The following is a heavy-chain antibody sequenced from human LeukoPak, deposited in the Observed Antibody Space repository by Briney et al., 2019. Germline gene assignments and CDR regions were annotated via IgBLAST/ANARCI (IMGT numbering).Heavy chain of an antibody. J-gene: IGHJ4*02. CDR2: ITSSGSGI. V-gene: IGHV3-11*01. D-gene: IGHD2-21*02. CDR3: TRDLGGDPTAEFDY. CDR1: GFTLSDYY. Sequence: GGSLRLSCAASGFTLSDYYMSWIRQAPGKGLEWVSYITSSGSGIYYADSVKGRFTISRDTAKNSLDLQMNSLRAEDTAVYYCTRDLGGDPTAEFDYWGPGTLVTVSS.